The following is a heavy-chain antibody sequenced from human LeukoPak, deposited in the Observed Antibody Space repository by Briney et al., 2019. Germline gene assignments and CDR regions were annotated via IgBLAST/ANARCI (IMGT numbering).Heavy chain of an antibody. D-gene: IGHD3-10*01. J-gene: IGHJ3*02. CDR1: GFHLRSYW. CDR2: IKEDGSEK. CDR3: ARDWVAGVPFDAFDI. Sequence: GGSLRLSCAASGFHLRSYWMSGLRQAPAKGLEGVANIKEDGSEKYYVDSVKGRFTISRDNAKNSLYLHMNSLTAEDTAMYYCARDWVAGVPFDAFDIWGQGTMVSVSS. V-gene: IGHV3-7*03.